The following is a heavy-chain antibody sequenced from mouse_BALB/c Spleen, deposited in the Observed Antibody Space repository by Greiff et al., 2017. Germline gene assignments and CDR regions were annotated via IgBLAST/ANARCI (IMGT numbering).Heavy chain of an antibody. V-gene: IGHV1S29*02. CDR3: ARDLYDYDGTWFAY. CDR1: GYTFTDNN. Sequence: EVQLQQSGPELVKPGASVKISCKASGYTFTDNNMHWVKQSHGKSLEWIGYIYPYNGGTGYNQKFKSKATLTVDNSSSTAYMELRSLTSEDSAVYYCARDLYDYDGTWFAYWGQGTLVTVSA. J-gene: IGHJ3*01. D-gene: IGHD2-4*01. CDR2: IYPYNGGT.